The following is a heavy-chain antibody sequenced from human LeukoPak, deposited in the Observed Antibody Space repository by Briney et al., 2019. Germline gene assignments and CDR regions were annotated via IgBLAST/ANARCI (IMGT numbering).Heavy chain of an antibody. V-gene: IGHV3-20*04. CDR3: ARAQRGYSYGHPNAFDI. J-gene: IGHJ3*02. CDR1: GFTFSSYA. D-gene: IGHD5-18*01. Sequence: GGSLRLSCAASGFTFSSYAMSWVRQAPGKGLEWVTGINWNGGSTGYADSVKGRFTISRDNAENSLYLQMNSLRAEDTALYYCARAQRGYSYGHPNAFDIWGQGTMVTVSS. CDR2: INWNGGST.